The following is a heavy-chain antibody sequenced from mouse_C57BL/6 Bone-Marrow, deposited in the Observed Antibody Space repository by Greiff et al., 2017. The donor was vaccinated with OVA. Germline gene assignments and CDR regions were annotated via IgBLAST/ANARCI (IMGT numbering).Heavy chain of an antibody. Sequence: EVKLVESGGGLVQPGASLRLSCAASGFTFTDYYMSWVRQPPGKAPEWLALIRNKANGYTTEYTASVKGRFTIYRDNSQNILYLQMNTLRAEDTATYYCVKAVHYSNYPAWFAYWGQGTLVTVSA. CDR3: VKAVHYSNYPAWFAY. J-gene: IGHJ3*01. V-gene: IGHV7-4*01. D-gene: IGHD2-5*01. CDR2: IRNKANGYTT. CDR1: GFTFTDYY.